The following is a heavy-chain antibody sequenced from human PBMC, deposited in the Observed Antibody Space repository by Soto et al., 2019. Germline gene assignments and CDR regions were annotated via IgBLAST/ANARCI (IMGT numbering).Heavy chain of an antibody. CDR2: IYYSGST. V-gene: IGHV4-59*01. J-gene: IGHJ6*03. CDR1: GGCISSYY. D-gene: IGHD2-2*01. CDR3: ARVSRGVPAAMSYYYYYMDV. Sequence: NPSETVSLTCTVSGGCISSYYWSWIRQPPGKGLEWIGYIYYSGSTNYNPSLKSRVTISVDTSKNQFSLKLSSVTAADTAVYYCARVSRGVPAAMSYYYYYMDVWGKGTTVTVSS.